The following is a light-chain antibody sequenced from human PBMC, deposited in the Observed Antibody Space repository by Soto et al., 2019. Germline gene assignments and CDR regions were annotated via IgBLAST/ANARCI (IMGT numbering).Light chain of an antibody. V-gene: IGKV3-11*01. CDR2: DAS. Sequence: EIVLTQSPATLSLSPGERVTLSCRASQSVSSYLAWYQQKPGQAPRLLIYDASNRATGIPARFSGSGSGTDFTLTISSLEPEDFAVYYCQQRSNWLSSTFGGGTKVEIK. CDR1: QSVSSY. CDR3: QQRSNWLSST. J-gene: IGKJ4*01.